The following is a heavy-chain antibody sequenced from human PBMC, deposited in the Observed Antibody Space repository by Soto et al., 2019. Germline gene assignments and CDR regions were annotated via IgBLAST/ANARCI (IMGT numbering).Heavy chain of an antibody. CDR2: IYSSGST. Sequence: SETLSLTCTVSGGAINSDSWTWIRQPAGKVLEWIGRIYSSGSTKYNPSLQSRVTMSLDTSKNQFSLRLTSVTAADTAVYYCARGQRFSDWFDPWGQGTLVTVS. J-gene: IGHJ5*02. D-gene: IGHD3-3*01. CDR1: GGAINSDS. V-gene: IGHV4-4*07. CDR3: ARGQRFSDWFDP.